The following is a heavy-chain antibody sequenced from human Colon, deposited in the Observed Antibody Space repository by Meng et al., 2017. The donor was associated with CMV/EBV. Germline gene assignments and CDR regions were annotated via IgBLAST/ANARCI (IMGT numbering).Heavy chain of an antibody. J-gene: IGHJ4*02. CDR2: SYSGSTTT. CDR1: GFPVSANY. CDR3: AREGYFRGFVN. V-gene: IGHV3-53*01. Sequence: GESLKISCAASGFPVSANYMAWFRQAPGRGLEWVSISYSGSTTTLYADSVKGRFSISTDSSNNTLYLQMSSLRDEDTAVYYCAREGYFRGFVNWGQGTLVTVSS. D-gene: IGHD1-26*01.